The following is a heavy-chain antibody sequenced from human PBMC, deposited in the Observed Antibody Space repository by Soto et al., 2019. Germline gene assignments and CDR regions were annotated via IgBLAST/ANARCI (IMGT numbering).Heavy chain of an antibody. CDR2: INPSGEHT. J-gene: IGHJ4*02. CDR3: ARISCKGGSCDFDFGH. D-gene: IGHD2-15*01. V-gene: IGHV1-46*02. Sequence: GASVKVSCKASGYSFKDHYMHWVRQAPGRGLEWVGIINPSGEHTNYAQQFRGRVAMTRDTSTSTAYMELRSLRSEDTAVYFCARISCKGGSCDFDFGHWGQGTLFTVSS. CDR1: GYSFKDHY.